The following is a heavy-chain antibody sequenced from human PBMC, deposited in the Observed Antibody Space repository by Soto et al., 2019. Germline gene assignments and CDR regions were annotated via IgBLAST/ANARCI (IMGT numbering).Heavy chain of an antibody. Sequence: GRSMRLSCAPSGFTFSSYSMSWVRQAPGEWLEWVSAISGSGGSTYYGDSVKGLFTISRDNSKTMMNLQMNSLRAEDKAVDYCAKAGAAAVAGMDVWGQGTTVTVSS. V-gene: IGHV3-23*01. D-gene: IGHD6-13*01. CDR3: AKAGAAAVAGMDV. CDR1: GFTFSSYS. CDR2: ISGSGGST. J-gene: IGHJ6*02.